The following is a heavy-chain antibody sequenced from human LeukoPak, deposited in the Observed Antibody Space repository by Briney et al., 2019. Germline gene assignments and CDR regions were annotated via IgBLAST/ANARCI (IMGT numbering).Heavy chain of an antibody. D-gene: IGHD6-13*01. CDR2: IIPIFGTA. Sequence: APVKVSCKASGGTFSSYAISWVRQAPGQGLEWMGGIIPIFGTANYAQKFQGRVTITADESTSTAYMELSSLRSEDTAVYYCASYSSSWTQAPPRRDYWGQGTLVTVSS. J-gene: IGHJ4*02. V-gene: IGHV1-69*13. CDR1: GGTFSSYA. CDR3: ASYSSSWTQAPPRRDY.